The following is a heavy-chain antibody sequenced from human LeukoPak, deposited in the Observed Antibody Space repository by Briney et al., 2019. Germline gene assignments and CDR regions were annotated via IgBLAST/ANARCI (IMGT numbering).Heavy chain of an antibody. CDR3: AKDEGHPWPSYCFDS. Sequence: GGSLRLSCEASGFTFGNFAMNWVRQVSGKGLEWVSGITGSGGNSYYANSVKGRFTIFRDNSKNMLFLQMNTLRAEDTAIYYCAKDEGHPWPSYCFDSWGRGTLVAVSS. CDR1: GFTFGNFA. D-gene: IGHD5-12*01. V-gene: IGHV3-23*01. J-gene: IGHJ4*02. CDR2: ITGSGGNS.